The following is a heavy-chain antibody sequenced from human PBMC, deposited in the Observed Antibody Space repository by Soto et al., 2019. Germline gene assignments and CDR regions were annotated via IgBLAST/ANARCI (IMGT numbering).Heavy chain of an antibody. CDR2: IWYDGSNK. CDR3: ARDMVYYYDPRGAFDI. J-gene: IGHJ3*02. D-gene: IGHD3-22*01. V-gene: IGHV3-33*01. CDR1: GFTFSSYG. Sequence: SLRLSCAASGFTFSSYGMHWVRQAPGKGLEWVAVIWYDGSNKYYADSVKGRFTISRDNSKNTLYLQMNSLRAEDTAVYYCARDMVYYYDPRGAFDIWGQGTMVTVSS.